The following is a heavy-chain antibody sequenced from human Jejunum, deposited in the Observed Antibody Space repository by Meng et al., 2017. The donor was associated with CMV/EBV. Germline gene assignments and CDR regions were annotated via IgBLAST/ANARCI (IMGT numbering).Heavy chain of an antibody. J-gene: IGHJ4*02. D-gene: IGHD6-6*01. Sequence: SCAASGFTFSGYWMSWVRQAAGKGLEWVANIKQDGSEEYYVDSVKGRFIISRDNAKNSLYLQMNSLRAEDTAIYYCARMGSSSSVYWGQGTLVTVSS. CDR1: GFTFSGYW. V-gene: IGHV3-7*01. CDR2: IKQDGSEE. CDR3: ARMGSSSSVY.